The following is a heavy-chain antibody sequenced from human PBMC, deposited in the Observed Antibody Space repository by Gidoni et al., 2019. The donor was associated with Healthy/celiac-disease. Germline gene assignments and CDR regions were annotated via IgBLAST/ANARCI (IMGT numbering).Heavy chain of an antibody. CDR2: IWYDGSNK. CDR3: ARSKYSGYEDYGMDV. V-gene: IGHV3-33*01. D-gene: IGHD5-12*01. CDR1: GFTFSSYG. Sequence: QVQLVESGGGVVQPGRSLRLSCAASGFTFSSYGMLWVRQAPGKGLEWVAVIWYDGSNKYYADSVKGRFTISRDNSKNTLYLQMNSLRAEDTAVYYCARSKYSGYEDYGMDVWGQGTTVTVSS. J-gene: IGHJ6*02.